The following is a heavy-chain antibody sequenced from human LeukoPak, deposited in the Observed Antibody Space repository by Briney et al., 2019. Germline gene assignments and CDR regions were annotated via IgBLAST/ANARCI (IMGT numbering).Heavy chain of an antibody. J-gene: IGHJ4*02. CDR3: SRGSFPRYDFYY. D-gene: IGHD5-12*01. V-gene: IGHV4-30-4*01. CDR2: IYYSGST. Sequence: SETLSLTCTVSGASISSGDYYWSRSRQPPGKGLEWIGYIYYSGSTYHNPSLKSRVTISVDTSKNQFSLKLSSVTAADTAVYYCSRGSFPRYDFYYWGQGTLVTVSS. CDR1: GASISSGDYY.